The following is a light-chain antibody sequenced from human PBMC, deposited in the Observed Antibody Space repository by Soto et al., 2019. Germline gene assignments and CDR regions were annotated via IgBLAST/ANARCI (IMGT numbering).Light chain of an antibody. Sequence: IVLTQSPGTLSLSPGEGATLSCRASQSVSSNYLAWYQQKPGQTPRLLIYGASNRATGIPDRFSGNASGTDLTLTISGVKPEDSAVYCCQQYDRSLPLTFGGGTKVEIK. CDR3: QQYDRSLPLT. CDR1: QSVSSNY. CDR2: GAS. J-gene: IGKJ4*01. V-gene: IGKV3-20*01.